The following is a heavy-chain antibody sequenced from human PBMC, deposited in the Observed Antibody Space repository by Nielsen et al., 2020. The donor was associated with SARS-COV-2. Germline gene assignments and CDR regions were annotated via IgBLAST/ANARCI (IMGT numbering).Heavy chain of an antibody. D-gene: IGHD2-15*01. CDR3: AKSGYCNGGICYSTEYFQD. CDR2: ISAYNGNT. J-gene: IGHJ1*01. V-gene: IGHV1-18*01. Sequence: ASVKVSCKASGYTFTSYGISWVRQAPGQGLEWMGWISAYNGNTNYAQKLQGRVTMTTDTSTSTAYMELRSLRSDDTAIYYCAKSGYCNGGICYSTEYFQDWGQGTLVTVS. CDR1: GYTFTSYG.